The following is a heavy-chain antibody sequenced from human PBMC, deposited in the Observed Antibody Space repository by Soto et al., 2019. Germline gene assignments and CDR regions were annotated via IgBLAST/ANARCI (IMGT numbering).Heavy chain of an antibody. CDR1: GFTFSSYA. J-gene: IGHJ6*02. CDR2: ISGSGGST. V-gene: IGHV3-23*01. D-gene: IGHD3-10*01. Sequence: GGSLRLSCAASGFTFSSYAMSWVRQAPGKGLEWVSAISGSGGSTYYADSVKGRFTISRDNSENTLYLQMNSLRAEDTAVYYCAKDSEGNYYYGMDVWGQGTTVTVSS. CDR3: AKDSEGNYYYGMDV.